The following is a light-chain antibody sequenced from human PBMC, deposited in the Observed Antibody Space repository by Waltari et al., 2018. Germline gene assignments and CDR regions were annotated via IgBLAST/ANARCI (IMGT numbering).Light chain of an antibody. CDR2: DAS. CDR1: QSVSSY. CDR3: QQRSNWPIT. V-gene: IGKV3-11*01. Sequence: EIVLTQSPATLSLSPGERATLPCRPSQSVSSYLAWYQQKPGQAPRLLIYDASNRATGIPARFSGSGSGTDFTLTISSLEPEDFAVYYCQQRSNWPITFGQGTRLEIK. J-gene: IGKJ5*01.